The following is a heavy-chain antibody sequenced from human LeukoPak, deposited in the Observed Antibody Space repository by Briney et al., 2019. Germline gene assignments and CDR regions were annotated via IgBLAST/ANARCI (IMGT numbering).Heavy chain of an antibody. D-gene: IGHD6-13*01. CDR2: IFYTGST. CDR1: GDSISSYY. CDR3: AREAAANSLDY. V-gene: IGHV4-59*12. Sequence: PSETLSLTCTVSGDSISSYYWSWIRQPPGRGLEWIGYIFYTGSTNYNPSLKSRVTISVDTSKNQFSLQLNSVTPEDTAVYYCAREAAANSLDYWGQGTLVTVSS. J-gene: IGHJ4*02.